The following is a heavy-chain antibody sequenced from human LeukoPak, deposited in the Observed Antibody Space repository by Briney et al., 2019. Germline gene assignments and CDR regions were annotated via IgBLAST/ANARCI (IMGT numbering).Heavy chain of an antibody. CDR1: GYTFSKAW. D-gene: IGHD5-24*01. V-gene: IGHV3-15*01. CDR3: ISNYLGY. J-gene: IGHJ4*02. CDR2: ITGKTEGGTT. Sequence: GGSLRLSCAVSGYTFSKAWATWARHAPGKGLEWVGHITGKTEGGTTDYAAPVKGRFTISRDDLKDSVYLQMNSLKTEDTAVYYCISNYLGYWGQGTLVTVSS.